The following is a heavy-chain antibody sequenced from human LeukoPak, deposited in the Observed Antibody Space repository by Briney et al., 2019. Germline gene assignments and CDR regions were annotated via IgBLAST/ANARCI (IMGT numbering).Heavy chain of an antibody. Sequence: PSETLSLTCAVYGGSFSGYYWSWIRQPPGKGLEWIGEINHSGSTNYNPSLKSRVTISVDTSKNQFSLKLSSVTAADTAVYYWARSRPSAYYDILTGVSMDVWGQGTTVTVPS. D-gene: IGHD3-9*01. CDR2: INHSGST. V-gene: IGHV4-34*01. CDR3: ARSRPSAYYDILTGVSMDV. J-gene: IGHJ6*02. CDR1: GGSFSGYY.